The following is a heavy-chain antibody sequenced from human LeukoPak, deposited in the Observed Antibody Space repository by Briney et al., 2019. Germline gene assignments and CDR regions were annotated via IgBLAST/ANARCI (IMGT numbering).Heavy chain of an antibody. CDR2: ISGNGGTT. CDR3: ARDLDSGNYFFAY. J-gene: IGHJ4*02. CDR1: GFSFGSYG. V-gene: IGHV3-48*04. Sequence: AGESLRLSCAASGFSFGSYGLSWVRQAPGKGPQWVSYISGNGGTTHYADSVEGRFTISRDNAKNSLYLQMSSLRAEDTAVYYCARDLDSGNYFFAYWGQGTPVTVSS. D-gene: IGHD3-22*01.